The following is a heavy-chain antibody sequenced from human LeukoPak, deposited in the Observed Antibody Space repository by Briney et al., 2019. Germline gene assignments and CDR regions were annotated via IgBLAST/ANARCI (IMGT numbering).Heavy chain of an antibody. J-gene: IGHJ6*03. CDR2: ISGSGGST. V-gene: IGHV3-23*01. CDR1: GFTFSSDA. CDR3: AKDEFGELSPSYYYYYMDV. Sequence: GGSLRLSCAASGFTFSSDAMSWVRQAPGKGLEWVSAISGSGGSTYYADSVKGRFTISRDNSKNTLYLQMNSLRAEDTAVYYCAKDEFGELSPSYYYYYMDVWGKGTTVTVSS. D-gene: IGHD3-10*01.